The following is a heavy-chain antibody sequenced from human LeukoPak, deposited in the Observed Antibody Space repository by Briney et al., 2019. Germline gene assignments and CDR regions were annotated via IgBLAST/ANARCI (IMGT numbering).Heavy chain of an antibody. CDR2: ISSSSSYI. V-gene: IGHV3-21*01. D-gene: IGHD6-13*01. Sequence: GGSLRLSCAASGFTFSSYSMNWVRQAPGKGLEWVSSISSSSSYIYYADSVKGRFTISRDNAKNSLYLQMNSLRAEDTAVYYCARGGGSSWYFFRFFDYWGQGTLVTVSS. CDR1: GFTFSSYS. CDR3: ARGGGSSWYFFRFFDY. J-gene: IGHJ4*02.